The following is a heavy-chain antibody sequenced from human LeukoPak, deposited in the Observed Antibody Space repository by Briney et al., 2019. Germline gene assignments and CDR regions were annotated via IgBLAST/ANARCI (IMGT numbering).Heavy chain of an antibody. Sequence: SETLSLTCTVSGGSISSGGYYWSWIRQHPGKGLEWIGYIYYSGSTYYNPSLKSRVTISVDTSKNQFSLKLSSVTAADTAVYYCARGDLSPNIAVAGTGFFDIWGQGTMVTVSP. J-gene: IGHJ3*02. V-gene: IGHV4-31*03. CDR3: ARGDLSPNIAVAGTGFFDI. CDR2: IYYSGST. D-gene: IGHD6-19*01. CDR1: GGSISSGGYY.